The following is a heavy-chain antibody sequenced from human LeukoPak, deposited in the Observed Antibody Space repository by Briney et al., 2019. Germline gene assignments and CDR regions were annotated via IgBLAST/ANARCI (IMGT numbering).Heavy chain of an antibody. V-gene: IGHV3-33*01. CDR1: GFTFSSYG. CDR3: ARGSHDYGDDFLDY. CDR2: ICYDGGNK. J-gene: IGHJ4*02. D-gene: IGHD4-17*01. Sequence: GGSLRLSCAASGFTFSSYGMHWVRQAPGKGLEWVAVICYDGGNKYYADSVKGRFTISRDNSKNTLYLQMNSLRAEDTAVYYCARGSHDYGDDFLDYWGQGTLVTVSS.